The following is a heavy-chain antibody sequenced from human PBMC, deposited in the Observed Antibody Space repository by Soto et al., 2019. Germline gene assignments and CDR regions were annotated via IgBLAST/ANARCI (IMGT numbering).Heavy chain of an antibody. V-gene: IGHV3-15*01. Sequence: PGGSLRLSCAASGFTFSNAWMSWVRQAPGKGLEWVGRIKSKTDGGTTDYAAPVKGRFTISRDDSKNTLYLQMNSLKTEDTAVYYCTAPGLWGASYRDFYYVMDVWGQGTTVTVSS. D-gene: IGHD3-3*01. CDR3: TAPGLWGASYRDFYYVMDV. J-gene: IGHJ6*02. CDR2: IKSKTDGGTT. CDR1: GFTFSNAW.